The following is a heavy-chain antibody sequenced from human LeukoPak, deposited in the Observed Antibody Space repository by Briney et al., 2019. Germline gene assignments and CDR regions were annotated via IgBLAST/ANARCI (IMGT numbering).Heavy chain of an antibody. CDR2: ISSRGSTI. CDR1: GFTFSDYY. Sequence: GGSLRLSCAASGFTFSDYYMSWIRQAPGKGLEWVSYISSRGSTIYYADSVKGRFTISRDNSKNTLYLQMNSLRAEDTAVYYCAKPYYDFWSGYPPHYYYYGMDVWGQGTTVTVSS. V-gene: IGHV3-11*01. CDR3: AKPYYDFWSGYPPHYYYYGMDV. J-gene: IGHJ6*02. D-gene: IGHD3-3*01.